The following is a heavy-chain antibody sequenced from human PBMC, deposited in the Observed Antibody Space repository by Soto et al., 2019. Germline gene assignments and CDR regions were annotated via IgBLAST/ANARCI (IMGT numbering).Heavy chain of an antibody. CDR2: LNTYGNT. Sequence: QVQLQESGPGLVRPSETLSLTCTVSGGSISSYRWSWIRQPAGKGLEWIGRLNTYGNTHYNPSLKSRVTVSVDTSRNQFFLLLRSVTAADSAVYHCGRESGETWDYEASWGQGTPVTVSS. V-gene: IGHV4-4*07. J-gene: IGHJ5*02. CDR3: GRESGETWDYEAS. CDR1: GGSISSYR. D-gene: IGHD1-7*01.